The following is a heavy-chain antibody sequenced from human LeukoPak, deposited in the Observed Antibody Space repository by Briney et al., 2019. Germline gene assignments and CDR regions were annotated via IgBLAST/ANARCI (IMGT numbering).Heavy chain of an antibody. CDR3: ARHSINDFPFDY. V-gene: IGHV5-51*01. Sequence: GESLKISCKGSGYSFTSYWIGWVRQMPGKGLEWMGVIYPGDSGTGYSPSFQGQVTISADKSISTAYLQWSSLKASDTAMYYCARHSINDFPFDYWGQGTLVTVSS. D-gene: IGHD3-3*01. CDR1: GYSFTSYW. CDR2: IYPGDSGT. J-gene: IGHJ4*02.